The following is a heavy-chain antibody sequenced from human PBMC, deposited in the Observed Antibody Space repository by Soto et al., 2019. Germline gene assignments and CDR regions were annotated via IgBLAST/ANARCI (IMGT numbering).Heavy chain of an antibody. V-gene: IGHV3-23*01. D-gene: IGHD1-1*01. CDR1: GFIFSHYA. CDR2: IGGGGDDT. Sequence: GGSLRLSCAASGFIFSHYAMSWVRQAPGKGLEWVSGIGGGGDDTNYADSVKGRFTISRDNSKNTLFLQMNSLRVEDTAVYYCAKDAVPRNDLWDYFEFGGQGTLVTVSS. J-gene: IGHJ4*02. CDR3: AKDAVPRNDLWDYFEF.